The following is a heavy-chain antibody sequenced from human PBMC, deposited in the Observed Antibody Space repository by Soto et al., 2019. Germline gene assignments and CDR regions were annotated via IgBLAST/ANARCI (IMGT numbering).Heavy chain of an antibody. V-gene: IGHV1-3*05. D-gene: IGHD3-22*01. CDR3: ARGSGYYYWDDY. Sequence: QVQLVQSGAEEKKPGASVKVSCKASGYTFTDYAMHWARQAPGQRLEWMGWINAGNGNTKYSQKFQGRVTITRDTSATTASMELSSLRSEDTAVYYCARGSGYYYWDDYWGQGTLVTVSS. CDR1: GYTFTDYA. J-gene: IGHJ4*02. CDR2: INAGNGNT.